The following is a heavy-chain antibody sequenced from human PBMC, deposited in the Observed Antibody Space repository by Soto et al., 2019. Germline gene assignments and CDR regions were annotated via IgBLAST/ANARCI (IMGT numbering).Heavy chain of an antibody. CDR3: ARRPTVTEYYLDF. J-gene: IGHJ4*02. Sequence: TSSVEYGTSIGFCWRRISQPPGKGLEWIGYIYYSGSTNYNPSLKSRVTISVDTSKNQFSLKLSSVTAADTAVYSCARRPTVTEYYLDFWGQGILVTVPS. CDR1: YGTSIGFC. CDR2: IYYSGST. V-gene: IGHV4-59*08. D-gene: IGHD4-17*01.